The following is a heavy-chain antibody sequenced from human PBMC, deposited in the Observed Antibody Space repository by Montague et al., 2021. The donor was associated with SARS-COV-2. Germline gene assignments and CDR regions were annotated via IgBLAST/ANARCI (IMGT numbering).Heavy chain of an antibody. CDR1: GGSISSYY. V-gene: IGHV4-59*01. CDR2: IYYSGST. Sequence: SETLSLTCTVSGGSISSYYWGWIRQPPGKGLEWIGYIYYSGSTNXNPSLKSRVTISVDTFKNQFSLKLSSVTAADTAVYYCARGSGWMGNAFDIWGQGTMVTVSS. D-gene: IGHD6-19*01. CDR3: ARGSGWMGNAFDI. J-gene: IGHJ3*02.